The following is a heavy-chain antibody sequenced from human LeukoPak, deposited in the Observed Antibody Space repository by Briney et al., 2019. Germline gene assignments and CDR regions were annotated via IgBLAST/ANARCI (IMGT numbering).Heavy chain of an antibody. J-gene: IGHJ5*02. V-gene: IGHV4-34*01. CDR3: ARGVDIVVVVARGLNWFDP. CDR2: INHSGST. Sequence: SETLSLTCAVYDGSFSGYYWSWIRQPPGKGLEWIGEINHSGSTNYNPSLKSRVTISVDTSKNQFSLKLSSVTAADTAVYYCARGVDIVVVVARGLNWFDPWGQGTLVTVSS. D-gene: IGHD2-15*01. CDR1: DGSFSGYY.